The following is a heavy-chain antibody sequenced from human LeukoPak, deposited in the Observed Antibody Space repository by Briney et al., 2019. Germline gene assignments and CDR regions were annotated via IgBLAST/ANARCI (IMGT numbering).Heavy chain of an antibody. J-gene: IGHJ6*03. CDR2: IKSKTDGGTT. V-gene: IGHV3-15*01. CDR3: TTDRPDRYYYYYYYMDV. CDR1: GFTFSNAW. D-gene: IGHD1-14*01. Sequence: PGGSLRLSCAASGFTFSNAWMSSVRQAAGKGREWVGRIKSKTDGGTTDYAAPVKGRFTISRDDSKNTLYLQVNSLKTEDTAVYYCTTDRPDRYYYYYYYMDVWGKGTTVTVSS.